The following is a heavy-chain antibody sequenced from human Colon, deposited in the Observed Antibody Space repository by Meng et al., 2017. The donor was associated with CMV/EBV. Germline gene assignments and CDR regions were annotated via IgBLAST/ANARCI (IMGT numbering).Heavy chain of an antibody. Sequence: SETLSLTCTASGGSISGNYWTWIRQSPGTGLEWIRDIYDSRTTNYKPSLKRRVTMSLDTSNNQFSLKLTSVTAADSAVYYCARDRPYSYYYFGLDVWGPGTTVTVSS. J-gene: IGHJ6*02. CDR2: IYDSRTT. V-gene: IGHV4-59*01. CDR3: ARDRPYSYYYFGLDV. CDR1: GGSISGNY.